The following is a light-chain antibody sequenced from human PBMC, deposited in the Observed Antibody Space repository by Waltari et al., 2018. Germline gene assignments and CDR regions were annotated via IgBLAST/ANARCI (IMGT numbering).Light chain of an antibody. CDR3: AVWDDSLSGAV. V-gene: IGLV1-47*01. J-gene: IGLJ3*02. CDR2: KNF. CDR1: TSNIGNNY. Sequence: QSVLSQPPSASGTPGQRVTISCSGGTSNIGNNYVYWYQHLPGTAPKLLIYKNFQRPPRVPEGFAAAKSGTSASLAISGLRSEDDGDYYCAVWDDSLSGAVFGGGTKLTVL.